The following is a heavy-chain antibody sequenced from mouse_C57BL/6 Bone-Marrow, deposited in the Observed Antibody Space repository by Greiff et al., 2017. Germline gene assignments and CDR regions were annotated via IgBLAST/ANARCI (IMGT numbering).Heavy chain of an antibody. V-gene: IGHV5-16*01. CDR2: INYDGSST. CDR3: AREGGYYGYYAMDY. J-gene: IGHJ4*01. CDR1: GFTFSDYY. Sequence: EVQLVESEGGLVQPGSSMKLSCTASGFTFSDYYMAWVRQVPEKGLEWVANINYDGSSTYYLDSLKSRFIISRDNAKNILYLQMSSLKSEDTATYYCAREGGYYGYYAMDYWGQGTSVTVSS. D-gene: IGHD2-3*01.